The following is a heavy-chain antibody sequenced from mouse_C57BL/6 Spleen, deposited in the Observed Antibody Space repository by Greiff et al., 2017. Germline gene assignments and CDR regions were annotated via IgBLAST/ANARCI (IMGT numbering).Heavy chain of an antibody. CDR2: IDPETGGT. V-gene: IGHV1-15*01. CDR1: GYTFTDYE. J-gene: IGHJ2*01. CDR3: TGGGVVATNFDY. D-gene: IGHD1-1*01. Sequence: VQLQQSGAELVRPGASVTLSCKASGYTFTDYEMHWVKQTPVHGLEWIGAIDPETGGTAYNRKFKGKAILTADKSSSTAYMELRSLTSADYAVYYCTGGGVVATNFDYWGQGTTLTVSS.